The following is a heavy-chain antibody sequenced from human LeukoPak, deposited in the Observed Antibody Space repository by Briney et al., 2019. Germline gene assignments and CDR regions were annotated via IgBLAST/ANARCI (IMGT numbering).Heavy chain of an antibody. CDR2: IYYSGST. J-gene: IGHJ4*02. V-gene: IGHV4-59*01. D-gene: IGHD3-22*01. Sequence: TSETLSLTCSVSDGSINSYYWNWIRRPPGKGLEWIGYIYYSGSTNYNPSLKSRVTISVDTSKNQFSLKLSSVTAADTAVYYCARGYYDSSGYFIPDYWGQGTLVTVSS. CDR3: ARGYYDSSGYFIPDY. CDR1: DGSINSYY.